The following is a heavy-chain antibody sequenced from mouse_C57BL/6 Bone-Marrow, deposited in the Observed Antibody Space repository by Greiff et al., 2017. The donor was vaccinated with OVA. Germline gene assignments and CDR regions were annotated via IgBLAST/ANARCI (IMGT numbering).Heavy chain of an antibody. V-gene: IGHV5-17*01. J-gene: IGHJ3*01. CDR2: ISSGSSTI. Sequence: DVHLVESGGGSVKPGGSLKLSCAASGFTFSDYGMHWVRQAPEKGLEWVAYISSGSSTIYYADTVKGRFTISRDNAKNTLFLQMTSLRSEDTAMYYCARAYGFPFAYWGQGTLVTVSA. D-gene: IGHD2-2*01. CDR1: GFTFSDYG. CDR3: ARAYGFPFAY.